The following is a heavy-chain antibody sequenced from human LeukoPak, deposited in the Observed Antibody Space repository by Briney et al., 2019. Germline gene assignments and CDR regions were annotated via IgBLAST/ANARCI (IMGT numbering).Heavy chain of an antibody. V-gene: IGHV3-7*01. CDR3: VYRGY. J-gene: IGHJ4*02. CDR1: XXX. Sequence: XXXXSWVXXXPGKGLEWVANIKQDGSEKYYVDSVKGRFTISRDNAKNSLYLQMNSLRAEDTAVYYCVYRGYWGQGTLVTVSS. CDR2: IKQDGSEK. D-gene: IGHD1-26*01.